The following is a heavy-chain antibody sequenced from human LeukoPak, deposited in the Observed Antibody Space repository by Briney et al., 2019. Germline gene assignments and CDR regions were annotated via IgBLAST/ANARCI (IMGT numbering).Heavy chain of an antibody. D-gene: IGHD6-13*01. CDR3: ARGYMADY. CDR1: GGSIGSYY. CDR2: IYYSGST. J-gene: IGHJ4*02. Sequence: SETLSLTCTVSGGSIGSYYWSWIRQPPGKGLEWIGYIYYSGSTNYNPSLKSRVTISVDTSKNQFSLKLSSVTAADTAVYYCARGYMADYWGQGTLSPSPQ. V-gene: IGHV4-59*08.